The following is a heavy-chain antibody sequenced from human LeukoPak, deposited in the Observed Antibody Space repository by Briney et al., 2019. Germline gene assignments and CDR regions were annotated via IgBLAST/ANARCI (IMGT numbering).Heavy chain of an antibody. CDR1: GFTFSSYA. J-gene: IGHJ4*02. V-gene: IGHV3-30*01. CDR2: ISYDGSNK. D-gene: IGHD2-21*02. Sequence: GGSLRLSCAASGFTFSSYAMHWVRQAPGKGLEWVAVISYDGSNKYYADSVKGRFTISRDNSKNTLYLQMNSLRAEDTAVYYCARSPGGLGGDCYSCFDYWGQGTLVTASS. CDR3: ARSPGGLGGDCYSCFDY.